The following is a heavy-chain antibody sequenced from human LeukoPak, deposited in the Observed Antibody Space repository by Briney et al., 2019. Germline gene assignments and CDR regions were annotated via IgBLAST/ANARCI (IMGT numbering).Heavy chain of an antibody. J-gene: IGHJ4*02. CDR1: GYTFTSYG. Sequence: ASVKVSCKASGYTFTSYGISWVRQAPGQGLEWMGWISAYNGNTNYAQKLQGRVTMTTDTSTSTAYMELRSLRSDDTAVYYCARTRSPYDYYDSSGYGQGDYWGQGTLVTVSS. V-gene: IGHV1-18*01. CDR2: ISAYNGNT. D-gene: IGHD3-22*01. CDR3: ARTRSPYDYYDSSGYGQGDY.